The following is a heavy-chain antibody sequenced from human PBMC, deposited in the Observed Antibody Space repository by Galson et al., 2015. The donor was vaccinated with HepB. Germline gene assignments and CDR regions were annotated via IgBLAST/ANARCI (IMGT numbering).Heavy chain of an antibody. J-gene: IGHJ3*02. V-gene: IGHV3-74*01. CDR2: INSDGSST. CDR3: ARETPYDAFDI. Sequence: CAASGFTFSSYWMHWVRQAPGKGLVWVSRINSDGSSTSYADSVKGRFTISRDNAKNTLYLQMSSLRAEDTAVYYCARETPYDAFDIWGQGTMVTVSS. CDR1: GFTFSSYW.